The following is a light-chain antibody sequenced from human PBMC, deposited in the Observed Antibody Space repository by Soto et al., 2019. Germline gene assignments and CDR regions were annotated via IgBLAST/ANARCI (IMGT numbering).Light chain of an antibody. V-gene: IGLV2-8*01. CDR2: EVS. CDR3: SSYAGARGV. Sequence: QSVLTQPASVSGSPGQSITISCTGTSSDVGNGYDSVSWYQQHPGKAPKLMIYEVSKRPSGVPDRFSGSKSGNTASLTVSGLQAEDEADYYCSSYAGARGVFGTGTKVTVL. J-gene: IGLJ1*01. CDR1: SSDVGNGYDS.